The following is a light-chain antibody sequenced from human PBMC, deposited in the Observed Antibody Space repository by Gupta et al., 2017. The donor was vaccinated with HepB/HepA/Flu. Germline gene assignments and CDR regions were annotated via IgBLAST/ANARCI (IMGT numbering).Light chain of an antibody. CDR2: EAS. Sequence: DIQMTQSPFILSASVGDRVTITCRASQSLSSWLAWYQQKPGKGPKLLIYEASSLGSGVPSRFSGSGSGTEFTLTIRSLQPDDSAAYFCQQYNSFPYTFGQGTKLEIK. V-gene: IGKV1-5*03. J-gene: IGKJ2*01. CDR1: QSLSSW. CDR3: QQYNSFPYT.